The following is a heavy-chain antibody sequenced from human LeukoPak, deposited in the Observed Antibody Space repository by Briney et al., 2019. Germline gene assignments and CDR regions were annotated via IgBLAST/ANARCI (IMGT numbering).Heavy chain of an antibody. CDR2: IYSGGST. V-gene: IGHV3-53*01. Sequence: GGSLTLSCAASGFTFSSNYMMWLRQAPGGGLEGVSVIYSGGSTYYADSVKGRFTISRDNSNNTLYLQMNSLRAEDTAVYYCAMKLSSGYYIYWGQGTLVTVSS. D-gene: IGHD3-22*01. J-gene: IGHJ4*02. CDR1: GFTFSSNY. CDR3: AMKLSSGYYIY.